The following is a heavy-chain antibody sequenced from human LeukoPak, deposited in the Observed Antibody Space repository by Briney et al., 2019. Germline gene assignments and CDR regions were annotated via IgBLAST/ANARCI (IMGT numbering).Heavy chain of an antibody. CDR2: ISSGSSTI. J-gene: IGHJ3*02. CDR1: GFTFRSYS. V-gene: IGHV3-48*01. CDR3: ARATWGLPRADAFAI. Sequence: GGSLTLPCAASGFTFRSYSMNWVRQAPGKGLEWVSYISSGSSTIYYADSVKGRFTISRDNAKNSLYLQMNSLRAEDTAIYYCARATWGLPRADAFAIWGQASIVTLSS. D-gene: IGHD1-26*01.